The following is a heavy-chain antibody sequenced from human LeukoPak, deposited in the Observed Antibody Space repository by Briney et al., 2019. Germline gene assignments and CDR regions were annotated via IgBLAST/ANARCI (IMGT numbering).Heavy chain of an antibody. Sequence: VESLKISCNGSGYSFTSYWIGWERQMPGKGLEWMGSIYPGYSDTRYSPSFQGQVTISADKSISTAYLQWSSLKASDTAMYYCASSGSTYDFQHWGQGTLVTVSS. CDR1: GYSFTSYW. D-gene: IGHD5-12*01. J-gene: IGHJ1*01. V-gene: IGHV5-51*01. CDR3: ASSGSTYDFQH. CDR2: IYPGYSDT.